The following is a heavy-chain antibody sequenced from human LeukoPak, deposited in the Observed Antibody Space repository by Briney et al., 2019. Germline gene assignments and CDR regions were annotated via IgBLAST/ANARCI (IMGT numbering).Heavy chain of an antibody. Sequence: GGSLRLSCAASGFTFSSYSMNWVRQAPGKGLEWVSSISSSSSYIYYADSVKGRFTISRDNSKNTLYLQMNSLRAEDTAVYYCAKDHDSSGWPTFDSWGQGTLVTVSS. CDR2: ISSSSSYI. CDR3: AKDHDSSGWPTFDS. D-gene: IGHD6-19*01. J-gene: IGHJ4*02. V-gene: IGHV3-21*04. CDR1: GFTFSSYS.